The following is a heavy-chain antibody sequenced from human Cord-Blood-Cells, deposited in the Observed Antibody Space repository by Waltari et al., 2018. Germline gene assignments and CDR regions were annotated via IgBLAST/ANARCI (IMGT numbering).Heavy chain of an antibody. V-gene: IGHV4-34*01. CDR2: INHSGST. CDR3: ARVEYGDYWYFDL. Sequence: QVQLQQWGAGLLKPSETMSLTCAVYGGSFSGYYWSCIRQPPGKGLEWIGEINHSGSTNYNPSLKSRVTISVDMSKNQFSLKLSSVTAADTAVYYCARVEYGDYWYFDLWGRGTLVTVSS. D-gene: IGHD4-17*01. CDR1: GGSFSGYY. J-gene: IGHJ2*01.